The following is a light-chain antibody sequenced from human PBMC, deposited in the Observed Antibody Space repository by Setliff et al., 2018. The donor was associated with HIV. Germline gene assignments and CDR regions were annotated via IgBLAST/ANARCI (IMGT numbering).Light chain of an antibody. Sequence: GQSITISCAGTSADVGGYDFVSWYQQHPGKAPKLIIYDVGDRPSGVSNRFSGSKSGDTASLTISGLQAEDEADYYCCSYARSSTYVFGTGTKVTVL. CDR3: CSYARSSTYV. CDR1: SADVGGYDF. J-gene: IGLJ1*01. CDR2: DVG. V-gene: IGLV2-14*03.